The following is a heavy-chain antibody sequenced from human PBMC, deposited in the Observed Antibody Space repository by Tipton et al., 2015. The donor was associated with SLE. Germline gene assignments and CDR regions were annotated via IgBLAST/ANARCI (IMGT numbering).Heavy chain of an antibody. J-gene: IGHJ6*02. CDR3: ARGGYYDSSGYYPYYYYGMDV. CDR2: IYYSGST. V-gene: IGHV4-59*11. Sequence: TLSLTCTVSGGSISSHYWSWIRQPPGKGLEWIGYIYYSGSTNYNPSLKSRVTISVDTSKNQFSLKLRSVTAADTAVYYCARGGYYDSSGYYPYYYYGMDVWGQGTTVTVSS. D-gene: IGHD3-22*01. CDR1: GGSISSHY.